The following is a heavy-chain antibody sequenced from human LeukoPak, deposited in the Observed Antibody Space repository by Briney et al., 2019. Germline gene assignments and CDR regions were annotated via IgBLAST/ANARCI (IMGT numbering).Heavy chain of an antibody. CDR1: GYTLTELS. J-gene: IGHJ4*02. CDR3: ATVTLRYFDWLRGGDFDY. CDR2: FDPEDGET. D-gene: IGHD3-9*01. V-gene: IGHV1-24*01. Sequence: SVKVSCKVSGYTLTELSMHWVRQAPGKGLEWMGGFDPEDGETIYAQKFQGRVTMTEDTSTDTAYMELSSLRSEDTAVYYCATVTLRYFDWLRGGDFDYWGQGTLVTVSS.